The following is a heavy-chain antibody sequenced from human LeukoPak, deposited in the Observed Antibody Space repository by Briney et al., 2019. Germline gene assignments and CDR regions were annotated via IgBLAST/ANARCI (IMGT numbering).Heavy chain of an antibody. V-gene: IGHV4-34*01. J-gene: IGHJ4*02. CDR2: INHSGST. Sequence: SETLSLTCAVYGGSFSGYYWSWIRQPPGKGLEWIGEINHSGSTSYNPSLKSRVTISVDTSKNQFSLKLSSVTAADTAVYYCARGRAGATGYWGQGTLVTVSS. CDR3: ARGRAGATGY. D-gene: IGHD1-26*01. CDR1: GGSFSGYY.